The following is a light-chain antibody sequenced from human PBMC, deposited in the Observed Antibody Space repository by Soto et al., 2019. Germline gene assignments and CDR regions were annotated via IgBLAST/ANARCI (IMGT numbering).Light chain of an antibody. CDR1: SSDVGGYNY. V-gene: IGLV2-11*01. J-gene: IGLJ1*01. CDR3: CSYAGSYTDV. CDR2: DVS. Sequence: QSVLTQPRSVSGSPGQSVTISCTGTSSDVGGYNYVSWYQQHPGKAPKLMIYDVSKRPSGVPDRFSGSKSGNTASLTISGLQAEDEADYYCCSYAGSYTDVFGTGTTLTVL.